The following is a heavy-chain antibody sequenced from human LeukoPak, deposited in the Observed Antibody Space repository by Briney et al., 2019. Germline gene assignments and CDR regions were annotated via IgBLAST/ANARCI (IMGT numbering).Heavy chain of an antibody. Sequence: ASVTVSFKASGYTFTDYYMHWVRQAPGQGGEWMGWINPNSGGTKYAQKFQGRVTIKRDTSISTAYMELSRLRSDDTAVYYCARIGPYDSSCKSTAFDIWGQGTMVTVSS. CDR3: ARIGPYDSSCKSTAFDI. CDR2: INPNSGGT. D-gene: IGHD3-22*01. CDR1: GYTFTDYY. V-gene: IGHV1-2*02. J-gene: IGHJ3*02.